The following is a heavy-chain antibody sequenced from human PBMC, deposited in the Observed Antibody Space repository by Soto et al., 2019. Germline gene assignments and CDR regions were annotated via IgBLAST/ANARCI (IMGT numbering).Heavy chain of an antibody. Sequence: SETLSLTCDVSGDSITNNWWSWVRQPPGEGLEWIGEIYHSGDTNYNPSLKSRVTISMDKSKTQFFLKLSSVTAADTAVYYCVRNTGYALAYWGQGSLVTVSS. CDR3: VRNTGYALAY. V-gene: IGHV4-4*02. D-gene: IGHD5-12*01. J-gene: IGHJ4*02. CDR1: GDSITNNW. CDR2: IYHSGDT.